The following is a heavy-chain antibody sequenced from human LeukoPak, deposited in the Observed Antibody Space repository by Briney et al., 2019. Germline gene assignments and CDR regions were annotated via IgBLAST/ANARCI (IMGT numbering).Heavy chain of an antibody. V-gene: IGHV3-7*03. CDR2: IKQDGSET. J-gene: IGHJ4*02. CDR3: AKEGRSLQTY. D-gene: IGHD5-24*01. Sequence: GGSLRLSCAASGFTFSSYWMSWVRQAPGKGLEWVASIKQDGSETYYVDSVKGRFTISRDNAKNSLYLQMNSLRVEDTAVYYCAKEGRSLQTYWGQGTLVTVSS. CDR1: GFTFSSYW.